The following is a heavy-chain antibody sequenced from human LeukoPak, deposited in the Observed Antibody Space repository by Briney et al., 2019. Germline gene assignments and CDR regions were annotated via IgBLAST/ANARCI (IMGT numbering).Heavy chain of an antibody. V-gene: IGHV3-7*01. CDR2: INPEGSEE. CDR1: GLTFSSSW. Sequence: GGSLRLSCAVSGLTFSSSWMDWVRQALGKGLEWVASINPEGSEEYSADSVKGRFTISRDNAKNSLYLQMDSLRVEDTAFYYCARDLAYSRLDYWGQGMLVTVSS. CDR3: ARDLAYSRLDY. J-gene: IGHJ4*02. D-gene: IGHD5-18*01.